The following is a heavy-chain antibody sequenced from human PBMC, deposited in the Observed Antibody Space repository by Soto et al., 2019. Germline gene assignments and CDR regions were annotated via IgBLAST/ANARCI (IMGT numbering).Heavy chain of an antibody. J-gene: IGHJ4*02. D-gene: IGHD1-26*01. V-gene: IGHV1-3*01. CDR2: INAGNGNK. CDR3: ARVLVRDTRVDY. CDR1: GYTFTSYG. Sequence: ASVKVSCKASGYTFTSYGISWVRQAPGQRLEWMGWINAGNGNKKYSQKFQGRVTITRDTSASTAYMELSSLRSEDTAVYYCARVLVRDTRVDYWGQGTLVNVSS.